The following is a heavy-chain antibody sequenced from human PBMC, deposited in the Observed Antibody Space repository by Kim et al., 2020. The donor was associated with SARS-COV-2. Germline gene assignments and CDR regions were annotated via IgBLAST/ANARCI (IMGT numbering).Heavy chain of an antibody. CDR2: TYYRSKWYN. V-gene: IGHV6-1*01. J-gene: IGHJ4*02. CDR1: GDSVSSNSAA. D-gene: IGHD3-10*01. CDR3: ARAPVLWFGELLNFDY. Sequence: SETLSLTCAISGDSVSSNSAAWNWIRQSPSRGLEWLGRTYYRSKWYNDYAVSVKSRITINPDTSKNQFSLQLNSVTPEDTAVYYCARAPVLWFGELLNFDYWGQGTLVTVSS.